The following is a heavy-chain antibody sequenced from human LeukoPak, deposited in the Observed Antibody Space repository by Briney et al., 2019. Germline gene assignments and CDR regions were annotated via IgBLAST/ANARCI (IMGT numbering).Heavy chain of an antibody. CDR3: ASAEGSGSAFLDY. V-gene: IGHV1-69*06. J-gene: IGHJ4*02. CDR2: IIPIFGTA. Sequence: GSSVKVSCKASGGTFSSYAISWVRQAPGQGLEWMGGIIPIFGTANYAQKLQGRVTITADKSTSTAYMELSSLRSEDTAVYYCASAEGSGSAFLDYWGQGTLVTVSS. D-gene: IGHD3-10*01. CDR1: GGTFSSYA.